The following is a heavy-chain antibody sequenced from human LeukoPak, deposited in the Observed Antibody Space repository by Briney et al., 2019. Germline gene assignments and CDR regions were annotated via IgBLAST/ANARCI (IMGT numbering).Heavy chain of an antibody. CDR3: ARVGYDYVWGSYLNFDY. CDR1: GYTFTGYY. D-gene: IGHD3-16*02. J-gene: IGHJ4*02. CDR2: INPNSGGT. Sequence: ASVKVSCKASGYTFTGYYMHWVRQAPGQGLEWMGRINPNSGGTNYAQKFQGRVTMTRDTSISTAYMELSRLRSDDTAVYCCARVGYDYVWGSYLNFDYWGQGTLVTVSS. V-gene: IGHV1-2*06.